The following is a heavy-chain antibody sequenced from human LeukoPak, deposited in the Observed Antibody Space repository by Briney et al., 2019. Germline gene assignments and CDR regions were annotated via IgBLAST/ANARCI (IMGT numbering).Heavy chain of an antibody. V-gene: IGHV3-7*01. CDR2: IKPDGSER. CDR1: GFTFSSYW. Sequence: GGSLRLSCITSGFTFSSYWLSWVRQAPGKGLDWVANIKPDGSERYYVDSVKGRFTISRDNAKNSLYLQMNSLRAEDTAVYYCARDSSPTVTTTDDYWGQGTLVTVSS. D-gene: IGHD4-17*01. J-gene: IGHJ4*02. CDR3: ARDSSPTVTTTDDY.